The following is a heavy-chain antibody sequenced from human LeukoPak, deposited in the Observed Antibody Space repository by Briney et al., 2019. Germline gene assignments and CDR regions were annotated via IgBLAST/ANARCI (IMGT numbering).Heavy chain of an antibody. CDR3: VRGPGSASIHAYRVH. CDR1: GFTFSSYW. V-gene: IGHV3-74*01. Sequence: GGSLRLSCKASGFTFSSYWMHWVRQIPGKGLAWVSRINGDGSDTNSADSVKGRFTISRDNAKNTLYLQMNSLRAEDTAVYYCVRGPGSASIHAYRVHWGQGTLATIPA. J-gene: IGHJ4*02. CDR2: INGDGSDT. D-gene: IGHD2-2*01.